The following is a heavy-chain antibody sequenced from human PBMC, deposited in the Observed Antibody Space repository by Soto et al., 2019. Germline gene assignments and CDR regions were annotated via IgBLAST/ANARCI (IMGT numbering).Heavy chain of an antibody. CDR1: GGSISSSNW. D-gene: IGHD4-17*01. Sequence: SETPSLTCAVSGGSISSSNWWSWVRQPPGKGLEWIGEIYHSGSTNYNPSLKSRVTISVDKSKNQFSLKLSSVTAADTAVYYCVSYGDYQTPFDYWGQGTLVTVSS. CDR3: VSYGDYQTPFDY. J-gene: IGHJ4*02. CDR2: IYHSGST. V-gene: IGHV4-4*02.